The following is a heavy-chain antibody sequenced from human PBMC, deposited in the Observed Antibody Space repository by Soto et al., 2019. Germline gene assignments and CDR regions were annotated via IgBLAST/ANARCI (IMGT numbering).Heavy chain of an antibody. D-gene: IGHD6-13*01. CDR3: ARGSSGYISSWYYFDY. V-gene: IGHV3-23*01. CDR1: GFTFTDYA. Sequence: VGSLRLSCAASGFTFTDYALSWVRQAPGKGLEWVATISGIGGSTYLADSVKGRLSISRDNSKNTVSLLMNRLRAEDTAVYFCARGSSGYISSWYYFDYWGRETLVTVS. J-gene: IGHJ4*02. CDR2: ISGIGGST.